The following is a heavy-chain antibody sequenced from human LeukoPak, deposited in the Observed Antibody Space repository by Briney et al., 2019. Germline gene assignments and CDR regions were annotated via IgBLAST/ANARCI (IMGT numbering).Heavy chain of an antibody. D-gene: IGHD6-13*01. Sequence: GESLKISCNGSGYSFTDYWIGWVRQMPGKGLEWMGIIYPGDSDIRYSPSFQGQVTISADKFISTAYLQWRSLKASDTAMYYCARTGYSSRWAIDNWGQGTLVTVSS. CDR2: IYPGDSDI. J-gene: IGHJ4*02. V-gene: IGHV5-51*01. CDR3: ARTGYSSRWAIDN. CDR1: GYSFTDYW.